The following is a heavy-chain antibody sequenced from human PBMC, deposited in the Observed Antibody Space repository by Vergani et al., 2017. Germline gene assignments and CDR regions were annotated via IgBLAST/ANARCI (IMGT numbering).Heavy chain of an antibody. CDR3: ARGGSLDAFDN. V-gene: IGHV3-21*01. CDR1: GFTFSSYS. D-gene: IGHD1-26*01. J-gene: IGHJ3*02. Sequence: EVQLVESGGGLVQPGGSLRLSCSASGFTFSSYSMNWVRQAPGKGLGWVSSISSSSSYIYYADSVKGRFTITRDNAKNSLYLQMNSLRAEDTAVYYCARGGSLDAFDNWGQGTMVTVSS. CDR2: ISSSSSYI.